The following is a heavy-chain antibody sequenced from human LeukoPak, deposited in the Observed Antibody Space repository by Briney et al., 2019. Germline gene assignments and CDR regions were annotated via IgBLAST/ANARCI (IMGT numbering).Heavy chain of an antibody. J-gene: IGHJ2*01. V-gene: IGHV3-23*01. CDR2: ISASSINT. Sequence: GGSLRLSCAASGFAVSNYVMNWVRQAPGKGLEWVSGISASSINTYYAESVKGRFTISRDISMNTLNLQMNTLRAEDTAVYYCVHVPVSAQWYFALWGRGTLVTVSS. CDR1: GFAVSNYV. D-gene: IGHD2-2*01. CDR3: VHVPVSAQWYFAL.